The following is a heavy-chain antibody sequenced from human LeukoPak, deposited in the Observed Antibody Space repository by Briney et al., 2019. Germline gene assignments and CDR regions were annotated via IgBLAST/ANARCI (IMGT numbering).Heavy chain of an antibody. Sequence: ASVKASCKASGYILTRYGIRWVSQAPGQGLEWMGWISVYDGNTNYPQRLQGRVNMTTDTSTTTAYMALSSLRSDDTAVYYCARDINGYYYDSHGYYPTDLWGQRTLVTVSS. V-gene: IGHV1-18*01. J-gene: IGHJ5*02. CDR3: ARDINGYYYDSHGYYPTDL. CDR2: ISVYDGNT. CDR1: GYILTRYG. D-gene: IGHD3-22*01.